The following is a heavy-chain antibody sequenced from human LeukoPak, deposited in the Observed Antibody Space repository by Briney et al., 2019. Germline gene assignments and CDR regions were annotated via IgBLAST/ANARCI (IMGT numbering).Heavy chain of an antibody. CDR1: GYTFTSYD. CDR3: ARDGMD. J-gene: IGHJ4*02. Sequence: SVKVSCKASGYTFTSYDINWVRQATGQGLEWMGGIIPIFGTANYAQKFQGRVTITTDESTSTAYMELSSLRSEDTAVYYCARDGMDWGQGTLVTVSS. V-gene: IGHV1-69*05. D-gene: IGHD1-26*01. CDR2: IIPIFGTA.